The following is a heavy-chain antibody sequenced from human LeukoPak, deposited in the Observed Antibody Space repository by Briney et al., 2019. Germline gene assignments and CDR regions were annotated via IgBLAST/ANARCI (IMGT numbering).Heavy chain of an antibody. CDR1: GFSLSTSGVG. V-gene: IGHV2-5*01. CDR2: IYWNDDK. J-gene: IGHJ5*02. Sequence: SGPTLAKPTQTLTLTCTFSGFSLSTSGVGVGWIRQPPGKALEWLALIYWNDDKRYSPSLKSRLTITKDTSKNQVVLTMTNMDPVDTATYYCARCRVSEWFDPWGQGTLVTVSS. D-gene: IGHD6-6*01. CDR3: ARCRVSEWFDP.